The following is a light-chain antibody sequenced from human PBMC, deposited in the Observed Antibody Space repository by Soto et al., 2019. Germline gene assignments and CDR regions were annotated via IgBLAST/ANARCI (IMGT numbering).Light chain of an antibody. CDR1: QSVSSN. V-gene: IGKV3-15*01. CDR3: QQYIRWPLT. Sequence: EIVMTQSPATLSVSPGERATLSCRASQSVSSNLAWYQQKPGQGPRLLIYAASTRATAFPARFSGRGSGTEFTLTISSLQSEDFAVYYCQQYIRWPLTFGGGTKVEIK. CDR2: AAS. J-gene: IGKJ4*01.